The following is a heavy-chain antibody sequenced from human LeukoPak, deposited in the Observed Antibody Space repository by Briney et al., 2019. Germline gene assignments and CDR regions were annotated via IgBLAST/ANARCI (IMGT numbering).Heavy chain of an antibody. V-gene: IGHV3-49*04. Sequence: GGSLRLTCTASGFTFGDYAMSWVRQAPGKGLEWVSFIRSKTYGGTTEYAASVKGRFTISRDDSKSIAYLQMNSLKTEDTAVYYCTRGSLTTVTDFDYWGQGTLVTVSS. CDR3: TRGSLTTVTDFDY. D-gene: IGHD4-17*01. CDR2: IRSKTYGGTT. J-gene: IGHJ4*02. CDR1: GFTFGDYA.